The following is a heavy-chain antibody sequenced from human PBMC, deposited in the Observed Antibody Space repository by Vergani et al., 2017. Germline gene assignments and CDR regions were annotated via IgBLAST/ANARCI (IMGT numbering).Heavy chain of an antibody. Sequence: QVQLQESGPGLVKPSETLSLTCAVSGYSISSGYYWGWIRQPPGKGLEWIGSIYYSGSTNYNPSLKSRVTISVDTSKNQFSLKLSSVTAADTAVYYCARMGVLRFLEWTGPYYYYYMDVWGKGTTVTVSS. V-gene: IGHV4-38-2*01. CDR3: ARMGVLRFLEWTGPYYYYYMDV. CDR2: IYYSGST. J-gene: IGHJ6*03. CDR1: GYSISSGYY. D-gene: IGHD3-3*01.